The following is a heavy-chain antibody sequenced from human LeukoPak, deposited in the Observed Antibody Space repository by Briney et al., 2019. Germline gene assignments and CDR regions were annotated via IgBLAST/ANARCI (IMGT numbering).Heavy chain of an antibody. CDR3: ARDLSTVVTRDFDY. Sequence: ASVKVSCKASGYTFTGCYMHWVRQAPGQGLEWMGWINPNSGGTNYAQKFQGRVTMTRDTSISTAYMELSRLRSDDTAVYYCARDLSTVVTRDFDYWGQGTLVTVSS. V-gene: IGHV1-2*02. CDR2: INPNSGGT. CDR1: GYTFTGCY. D-gene: IGHD4-23*01. J-gene: IGHJ4*02.